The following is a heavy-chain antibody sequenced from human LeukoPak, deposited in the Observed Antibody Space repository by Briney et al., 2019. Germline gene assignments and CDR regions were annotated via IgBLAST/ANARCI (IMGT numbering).Heavy chain of an antibody. Sequence: PGGSLRLSCAASGFTFSSYAMSWVRQAPGKGLEWVSAISGSGGSTYYADSVKGRFTISRDNYKNTLYLQMNSLRAEDTAVYYCAKVPARITIFGVARFDPWGRGTLVTVSS. D-gene: IGHD3-3*01. J-gene: IGHJ5*02. V-gene: IGHV3-23*01. CDR3: AKVPARITIFGVARFDP. CDR1: GFTFSSYA. CDR2: ISGSGGST.